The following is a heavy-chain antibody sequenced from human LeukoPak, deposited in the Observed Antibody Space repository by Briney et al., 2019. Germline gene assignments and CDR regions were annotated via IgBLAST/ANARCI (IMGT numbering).Heavy chain of an antibody. CDR2: ISSSSSYI. CDR3: ARDLRWYSSSWYDKKNWFDP. CDR1: GFTFSSYS. Sequence: GGSLRLSCAASGFTFSSYSMNWVRQAPGKGLEWVSSISSSSSYIYYADSVKGRFTISRDNAKNSLYLQMNSLRAEDTAVYYCARDLRWYSSSWYDKKNWFDPWGQGTLVTVSS. V-gene: IGHV3-21*01. D-gene: IGHD6-13*01. J-gene: IGHJ5*02.